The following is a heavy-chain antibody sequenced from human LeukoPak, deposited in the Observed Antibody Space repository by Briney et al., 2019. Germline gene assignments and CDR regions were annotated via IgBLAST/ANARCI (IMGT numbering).Heavy chain of an antibody. CDR2: IKQDGSEK. V-gene: IGHV3-7*01. D-gene: IGHD3-10*01. Sequence: QTGGSLRLSCAASGFTFSSYWMSWVRQAPRKGLEWVANIKQDGSEKYYVDTVKGRFTISRDNAKNSLYLQMNSLRAEDTAVYYCARDRYYGSGTKDYYGMDVWGQGTTVTVSS. CDR1: GFTFSSYW. CDR3: ARDRYYGSGTKDYYGMDV. J-gene: IGHJ6*02.